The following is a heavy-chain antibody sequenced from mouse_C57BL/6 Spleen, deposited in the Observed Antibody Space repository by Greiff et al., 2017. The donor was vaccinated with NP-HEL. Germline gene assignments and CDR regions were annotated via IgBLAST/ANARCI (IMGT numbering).Heavy chain of an antibody. J-gene: IGHJ4*01. CDR2: IRNKANGYTT. Sequence: EVQLVESGGGLVQPGGSLSLSCAASGFTFTDYYMSWVRQPPGKALEWLGFIRNKANGYTTEYSASVKGRFTISRDNSQSILYLQMNALRAEDSATYYCARAPLTLMDYWGQGTSVTVSS. V-gene: IGHV7-3*01. CDR3: ARAPLTLMDY. CDR1: GFTFTDYY.